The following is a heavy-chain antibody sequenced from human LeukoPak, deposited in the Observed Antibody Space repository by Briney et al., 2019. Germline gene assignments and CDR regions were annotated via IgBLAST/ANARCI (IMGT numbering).Heavy chain of an antibody. J-gene: IGHJ6*03. D-gene: IGHD3-9*01. CDR1: GFTFSSYW. CDR3: ARDAQYDILTDRGGSYYYYYMDV. CDR2: IKSDGNIT. V-gene: IGHV3-74*01. Sequence: GGSLRLSCAASGFTFSSYWMHWVRQAPGKGLVWVSRIKSDGNITSYADSVKGRFTISRDNAKNTLYLQMNSLRAEDTAVYYCARDAQYDILTDRGGSYYYYYMDVWGKGTTVTVSS.